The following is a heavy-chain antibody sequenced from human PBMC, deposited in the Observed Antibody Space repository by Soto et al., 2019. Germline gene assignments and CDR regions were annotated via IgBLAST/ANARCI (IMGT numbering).Heavy chain of an antibody. D-gene: IGHD3-22*01. V-gene: IGHV4-34*01. CDR3: AKGFSSGYYFDAFDI. Sequence: QVQLQQWGAGLLKPSETLSLTCAVYGGSFSGYYWSWIRQPPGKGLEWIGEINHSGSTNYNPSLKSRFTISVDTSKNQFSLKLSSVTAADTAVYYCAKGFSSGYYFDAFDIWGQGTMVTVSS. CDR1: GGSFSGYY. CDR2: INHSGST. J-gene: IGHJ3*02.